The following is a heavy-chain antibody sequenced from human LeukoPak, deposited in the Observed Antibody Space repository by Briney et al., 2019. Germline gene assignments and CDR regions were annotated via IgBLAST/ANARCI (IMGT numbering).Heavy chain of an antibody. J-gene: IGHJ6*03. CDR1: GFTFSSYG. CDR3: AKDRCSNGVGCYYYYMDV. V-gene: IGHV3-30*18. CDR2: ISYDGSNK. D-gene: IGHD2-8*01. Sequence: GGSLRLSCAASGFTFSSYGMHWVRQAPGKGLEWVAVISYDGSNKYYADSVKGRFTISRDNSKNTLYLQMNSLRAEDTAVYYCAKDRCSNGVGCYYYYMDVWGKGTTVTISS.